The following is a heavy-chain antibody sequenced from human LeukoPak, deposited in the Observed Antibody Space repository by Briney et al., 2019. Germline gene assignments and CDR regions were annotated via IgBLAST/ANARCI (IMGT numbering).Heavy chain of an antibody. D-gene: IGHD6-19*01. CDR1: GYTFTGYY. CDR2: INPNSGGT. CDR3: ARTPLAVAGLIDY. Sequence: ASVKVSCKASGYTFTGYYIHWVRQAPGQGLEWMVWINPNSGGTNYAQKFQGRVTMTRDTSISTAYMELSRLRSDDTAMYYCARTPLAVAGLIDYWGQGTLVTVSS. J-gene: IGHJ4*02. V-gene: IGHV1-2*02.